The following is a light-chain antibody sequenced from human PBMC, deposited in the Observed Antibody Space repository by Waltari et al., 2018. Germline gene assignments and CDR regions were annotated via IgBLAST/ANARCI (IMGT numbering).Light chain of an antibody. J-gene: IGKJ2*01. CDR3: QHLNSYPVT. Sequence: DIQLTHPPSFLSASVGDRVTITCRASQGISSYLAWYQQKPGKAPKLLIYTASTLQSGVPSRFSGSGSGTEFTLTISSLQPEDFATYYCQHLNSYPVTFGQGTKLEIK. V-gene: IGKV1-9*01. CDR1: QGISSY. CDR2: TAS.